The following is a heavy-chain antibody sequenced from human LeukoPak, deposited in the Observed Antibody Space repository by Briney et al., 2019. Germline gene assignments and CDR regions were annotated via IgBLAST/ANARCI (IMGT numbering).Heavy chain of an antibody. CDR1: GYTFTGYY. CDR3: ASQLIAVVGLARGPFDY. Sequence: ASVKVSCKASGYTFTGYYMHWVRQAPGQRLEWMGGINPNSGGTNYAQKIQGRVTMTRDTSISTAYMELSRLRSDDTAVYYCASQLIAVVGLARGPFDYWGQGTLVTVS. CDR2: INPNSGGT. V-gene: IGHV1-2*02. D-gene: IGHD6-19*01. J-gene: IGHJ4*02.